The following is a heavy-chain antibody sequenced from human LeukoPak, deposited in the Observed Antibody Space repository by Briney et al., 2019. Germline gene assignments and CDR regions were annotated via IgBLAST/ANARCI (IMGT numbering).Heavy chain of an antibody. J-gene: IGHJ4*02. CDR1: GYTFTGHY. D-gene: IGHD4-23*01. CDR2: INPNSGGT. V-gene: IGHV1-2*02. CDR3: ARETTVVTPGGDY. Sequence: ASVKVSCKASGYTFTGHYMHWVRQAPGQGLGWMGWINPNSGGTHYAQKFQGRVTMTRDTSISTAYMELSRLRSDDTAVCYCARETTVVTPGGDYWGQGTLVTVSS.